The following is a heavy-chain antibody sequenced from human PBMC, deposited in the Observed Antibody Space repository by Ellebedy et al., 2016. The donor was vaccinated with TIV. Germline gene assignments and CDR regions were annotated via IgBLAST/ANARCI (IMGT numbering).Heavy chain of an antibody. J-gene: IGHJ4*02. D-gene: IGHD3-9*01. CDR1: GFTFSTYW. CDR2: INDDGSTT. Sequence: GESLKISCTASGFTFSTYWMLWVRQAPGKGLVWISHINDDGSTTTYADSVEGRFTISRDTSNNTVHLEMNSLRAEDTAIYYCARVDILRWYYFDSWGQGTLVTVSS. CDR3: ARVDILRWYYFDS. V-gene: IGHV3-74*01.